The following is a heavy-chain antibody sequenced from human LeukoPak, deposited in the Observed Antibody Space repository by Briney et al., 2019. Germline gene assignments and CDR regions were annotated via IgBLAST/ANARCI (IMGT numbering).Heavy chain of an antibody. Sequence: GGSLRLSCAASGFTFSGYGMHWVRQAPGKGLEWVAVMSHDGINKYYADSVKGRFTISRDNSKNTLYLQMNSLRAEDTAVYYCARDVGYNWLEIDPWGQGTLVTVSS. V-gene: IGHV3-30*03. CDR3: ARDVGYNWLEIDP. J-gene: IGHJ5*02. CDR2: MSHDGINK. CDR1: GFTFSGYG. D-gene: IGHD5-24*01.